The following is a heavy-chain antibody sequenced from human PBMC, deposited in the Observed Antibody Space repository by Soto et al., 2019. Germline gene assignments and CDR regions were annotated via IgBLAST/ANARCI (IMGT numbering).Heavy chain of an antibody. CDR2: SSNSGTFA. CDR3: ARSGDNFNVLDD. CDR1: GFTFSGYY. J-gene: IGHJ4*02. V-gene: IGHV3-11*06. D-gene: IGHD1-1*01. Sequence: PWVSLRCSCVSSGFTFSGYYMSWVRQAPGRGLEWISYSSNSGTFARYATSVKGRFSISRDNSNNSLYLEMNSLRVEDTAVYYCARSGDNFNVLDDWGQGTTVTVSS.